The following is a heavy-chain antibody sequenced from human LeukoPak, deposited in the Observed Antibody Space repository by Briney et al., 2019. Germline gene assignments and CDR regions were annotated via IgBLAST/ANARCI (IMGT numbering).Heavy chain of an antibody. CDR1: GYTFTGYY. V-gene: IGHV1-2*02. D-gene: IGHD6-19*01. CDR3: ARSEQFPYYMDV. Sequence: GASVKVSCKASGYTFTGYYMHWVRQAPGQGLEWMGWIDPNSGGTNFAQKFQGRVTMTRDTSIGTAYMELSRLRSGDTALYYCARSEQFPYYMDVWGKGTTVTVSS. CDR2: IDPNSGGT. J-gene: IGHJ6*03.